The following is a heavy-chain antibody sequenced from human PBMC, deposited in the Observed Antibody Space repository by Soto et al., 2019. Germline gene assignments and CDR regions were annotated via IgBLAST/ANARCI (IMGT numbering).Heavy chain of an antibody. D-gene: IGHD3-10*01. CDR3: ARETSGFGEVERCMDV. CDR1: GYTFTSSG. Sequence: PVEVTCEACGYTFTSSGISWVRQANGQGLEWMGWISAYNGNTNYVQKLQGRVTMTTDTSTSTAYMELRSLRSDDTAVYYCARETSGFGEVERCMDVWGPGLTVTVS. CDR2: ISAYNGNT. V-gene: IGHV1-18*04. J-gene: IGHJ6*02.